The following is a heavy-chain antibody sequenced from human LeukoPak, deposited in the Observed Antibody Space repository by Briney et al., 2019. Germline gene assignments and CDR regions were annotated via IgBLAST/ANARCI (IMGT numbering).Heavy chain of an antibody. J-gene: IGHJ3*02. Sequence: ASVKVSCKASGYTFTSYYMHWVRQAPGQGLEWMGIINPSGGSTSYAQKFQGRVTMTRDTSTSTVYMELSSLRSEDTAVYYCARVLGGDYATSEAFDIRGQGTMVTVSS. CDR2: INPSGGST. CDR1: GYTFTSYY. D-gene: IGHD4-17*01. V-gene: IGHV1-46*01. CDR3: ARVLGGDYATSEAFDI.